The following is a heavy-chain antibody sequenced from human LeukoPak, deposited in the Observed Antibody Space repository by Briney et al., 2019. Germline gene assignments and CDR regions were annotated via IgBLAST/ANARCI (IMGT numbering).Heavy chain of an antibody. CDR3: SRITTNGYFEY. J-gene: IGHJ4*02. V-gene: IGHV3-7*01. Sequence: GGSLRLPCSASGFTFSSFWMGWVRQAPGKGLEWVASIRWDDERHHVDSVTGRFSVSRDNAKISLYLQMNSLRAEDTAVYFCSRITTNGYFEYWGQGALVTVSS. CDR2: IRWDDER. CDR1: GFTFSSFW. D-gene: IGHD1-1*01.